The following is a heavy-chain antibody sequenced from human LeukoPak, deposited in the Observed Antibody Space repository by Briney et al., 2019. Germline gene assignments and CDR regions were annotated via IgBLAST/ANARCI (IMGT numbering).Heavy chain of an antibody. Sequence: GGSLRLSCAAFGFAFSSYTMSWVRQAPGKGLEWVSAISHTSEYTYHADSVKGRFTLSRDNSKNTLYLQMNSLRAEDTAMYYCAKGSSAGRPYYFDYWGQGTLVTVSS. CDR1: GFAFSSYT. J-gene: IGHJ4*02. D-gene: IGHD3-10*01. V-gene: IGHV3-23*01. CDR3: AKGSSAGRPYYFDY. CDR2: ISHTSEYT.